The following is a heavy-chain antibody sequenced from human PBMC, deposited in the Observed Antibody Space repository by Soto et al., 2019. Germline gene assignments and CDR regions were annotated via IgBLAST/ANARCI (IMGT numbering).Heavy chain of an antibody. CDR3: ARMWVYSGYDRLSYYYMDV. J-gene: IGHJ6*03. CDR1: GGSISSYY. D-gene: IGHD5-12*01. Sequence: QVQLQESGPGLVNPSETLSLTCTVSGGSISSYYWSWIRQPPGKGLEWIGYIYYSGSTNYNPSLKSRVTISVDTSKNQFSLKLSSVTAADTAVYYCARMWVYSGYDRLSYYYMDVWGKGTTVTVSS. V-gene: IGHV4-59*01. CDR2: IYYSGST.